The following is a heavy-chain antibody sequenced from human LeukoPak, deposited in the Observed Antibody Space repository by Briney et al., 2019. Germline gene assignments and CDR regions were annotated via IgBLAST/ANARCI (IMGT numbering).Heavy chain of an antibody. CDR2: INPIGGTT. CDR3: ARQQGLQNLNFDY. J-gene: IGHJ4*02. D-gene: IGHD4-11*01. V-gene: IGHV1-46*01. CDR1: GCTFTSYY. Sequence: ASVKVSCKASGCTFTSYYIHWVRQAPGQGLEWMGIINPIGGTTDYAQKFQGRVTMTRDTSTSTVYMELSSLRSEDTAVYYCARQQGLQNLNFDYWGQGTPVTVSS.